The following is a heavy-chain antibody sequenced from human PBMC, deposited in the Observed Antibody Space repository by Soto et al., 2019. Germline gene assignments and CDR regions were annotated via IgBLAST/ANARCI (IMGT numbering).Heavy chain of an antibody. CDR3: ARDIPMGDSSGYYYAGESGPGN. CDR1: GYTFTSYY. Sequence: ASVKVSCKASGYTFTSYYMHWVRQAPGQGLEWMGIINPSGGSTSYAQKFQGRVTMTRDTSTSTVYMELSSLRSEDTAVYYCARDIPMGDSSGYYYAGESGPGNWGRGTLVTVSS. CDR2: INPSGGST. V-gene: IGHV1-46*01. J-gene: IGHJ4*02. D-gene: IGHD3-22*01.